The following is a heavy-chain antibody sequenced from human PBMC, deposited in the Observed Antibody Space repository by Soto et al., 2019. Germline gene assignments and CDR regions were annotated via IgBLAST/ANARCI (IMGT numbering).Heavy chain of an antibody. D-gene: IGHD4-17*01. V-gene: IGHV3-23*01. CDR2: ISGSGGST. CDR3: ARDQHGDYYWYFDL. Sequence: GGSLRLSCAASGFTFSSYAMNWVRQAPGKGLEWVSGISGSGGSTYYADSVKGRFTISRDNSKNTLYLEMNSLRAEDTAVYYCARDQHGDYYWYFDLWGRGTLVTVSS. CDR1: GFTFSSYA. J-gene: IGHJ2*01.